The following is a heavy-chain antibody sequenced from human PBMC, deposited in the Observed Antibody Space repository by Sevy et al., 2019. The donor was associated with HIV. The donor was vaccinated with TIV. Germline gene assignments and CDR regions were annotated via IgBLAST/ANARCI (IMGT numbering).Heavy chain of an antibody. CDR1: GYTFTGYY. D-gene: IGHD2-15*01. J-gene: IGHJ4*02. CDR3: ARDLYCSGGSCYSGYQNY. Sequence: ASVKVSCKASGYTFTGYYMHWVRQAPGQGLEWMGRINPNSGGTNYAQKFQGRVTMPRDTSISTAYMELSRLRSDDTAVYYCARDLYCSGGSCYSGYQNYWGQGTLVTVSS. V-gene: IGHV1-2*06. CDR2: INPNSGGT.